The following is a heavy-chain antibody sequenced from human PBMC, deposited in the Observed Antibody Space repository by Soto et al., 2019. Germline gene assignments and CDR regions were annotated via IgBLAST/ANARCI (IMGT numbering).Heavy chain of an antibody. V-gene: IGHV3-23*01. CDR1: GFTFSSYA. CDR2: MSGSGGST. CDR3: AKRITIFGVVTPPYYYYGMDV. J-gene: IGHJ6*02. Sequence: EVQLLESGGGLVQTGGSLRLSCAASGFTFSSYAMSWVRQAPGKGLEWVSAMSGSGGSTYYADSVKGRFTISRDNSKNTLYLQMNSLRAEDTAVYYCAKRITIFGVVTPPYYYYGMDVWGQGTTVTVSS. D-gene: IGHD3-3*01.